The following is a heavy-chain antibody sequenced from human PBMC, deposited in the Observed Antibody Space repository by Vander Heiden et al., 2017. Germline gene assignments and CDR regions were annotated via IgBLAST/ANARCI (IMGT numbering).Heavy chain of an antibody. CDR3: AKDNLKAAAGAFDP. CDR2: ISGSGGST. CDR1: GFTFISYA. D-gene: IGHD6-13*01. J-gene: IGHJ5*02. V-gene: IGHV3-23*01. Sequence: EVHPLETGGGLVPPGGALTLSCAASGFTFISYAVSCVRPAPGKGLGWVSAISGSGGSTYYADSVKGRFTISRDNSKNTLYLQMNSLRAEDTAVYYCAKDNLKAAAGAFDPWGQGTLVTVSS.